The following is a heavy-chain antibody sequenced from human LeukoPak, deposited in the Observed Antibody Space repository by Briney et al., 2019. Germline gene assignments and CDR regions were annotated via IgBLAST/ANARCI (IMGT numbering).Heavy chain of an antibody. Sequence: GGSPRLSCAASGFTFDEYAIHWVRQDPGKGLEWVSVISSSSAFIYYADSVKGRFTISRDNAKNSLYLQMNSLRAEDTAVYYCATSRNVGEHAFDIWGQGTMVTVSS. J-gene: IGHJ3*02. V-gene: IGHV3-21*01. CDR3: ATSRNVGEHAFDI. D-gene: IGHD3-10*02. CDR2: ISSSSAFI. CDR1: GFTFDEYA.